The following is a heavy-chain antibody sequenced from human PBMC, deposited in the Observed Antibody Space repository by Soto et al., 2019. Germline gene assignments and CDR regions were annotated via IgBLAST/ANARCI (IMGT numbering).Heavy chain of an antibody. CDR1: GGSISPFH. Sequence: QVQLQESGPGLVKPSETLSLTCSVSGGSISPFHWSWIRQPPGKGPEWIGYVYYTGSTNYNPSFTSRVTISVDTSKNQFSLKLTSVTAADTAVYYCVRWVGHFDFWGQGNLVTVSS. D-gene: IGHD1-26*01. CDR2: VYYTGST. J-gene: IGHJ4*02. CDR3: VRWVGHFDF. V-gene: IGHV4-59*03.